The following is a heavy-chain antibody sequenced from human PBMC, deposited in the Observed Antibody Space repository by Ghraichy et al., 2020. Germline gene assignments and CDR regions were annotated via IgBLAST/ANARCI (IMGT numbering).Heavy chain of an antibody. CDR2: ISGSGGST. CDR1: GFTFSSYA. CDR3: AKAGLAGWLQFAPDY. J-gene: IGHJ4*02. V-gene: IGHV3-23*01. Sequence: LSLTCAASGFTFSSYAMSWVRLAPGKGLEWVSAISGSGGSTYYADSVKGRFTISRDNSKNTLYLQMNSLRAEDTAVYYCAKAGLAGWLQFAPDYWGQGTLVTVSS. D-gene: IGHD5-24*01.